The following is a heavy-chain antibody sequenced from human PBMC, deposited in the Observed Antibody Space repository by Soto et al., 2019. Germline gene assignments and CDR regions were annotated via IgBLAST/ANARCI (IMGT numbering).Heavy chain of an antibody. V-gene: IGHV3-23*01. CDR3: AKVLSAKYYFDY. Sequence: VQLLESGGDLVQPGGSLRLSCAASGFTFGSSAMNWVRQAPGKGLEWVSAISAGGGNTYYADSVKGRFTISRDNSKNTLYLQMNSLRAEDTAVYYCAKVLSAKYYFDYWGQGTLVTVSS. CDR2: ISAGGGNT. CDR1: GFTFGSSA. J-gene: IGHJ4*02. D-gene: IGHD3-3*01.